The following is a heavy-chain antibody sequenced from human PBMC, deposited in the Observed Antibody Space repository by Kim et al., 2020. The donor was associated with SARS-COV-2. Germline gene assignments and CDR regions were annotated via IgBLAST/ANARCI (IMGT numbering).Heavy chain of an antibody. J-gene: IGHJ4*02. Sequence: SVKVSCKASGGTFSSYAISWVRQAPGQGLEWMGRITPILGIANDAQKFQGRVTITADKSTSAAYMELSSLRSADTAVYYCAGKMMGSGGYWGQGTLVTVSS. CDR1: GGTFSSYA. D-gene: IGHD3-10*01. CDR3: AGKMMGSGGY. CDR2: ITPILGIA. V-gene: IGHV1-69*04.